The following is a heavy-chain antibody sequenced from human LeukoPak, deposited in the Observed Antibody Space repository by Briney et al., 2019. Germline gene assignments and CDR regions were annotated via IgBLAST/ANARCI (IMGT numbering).Heavy chain of an antibody. J-gene: IGHJ4*02. CDR1: GFTFSSYE. CDR2: ISSSSTI. CDR3: ARAAAAGTEY. V-gene: IGHV3-48*03. D-gene: IGHD6-13*01. Sequence: GGSLRLSCAASGFTFSSYEMNWVRQAPGKGLEWVSYISSSSTIYYADSVKGRFTISRDNAKNSLYLQMNSLRAEDTAVYYCARAAAAGTEYWGQGTLVTVSS.